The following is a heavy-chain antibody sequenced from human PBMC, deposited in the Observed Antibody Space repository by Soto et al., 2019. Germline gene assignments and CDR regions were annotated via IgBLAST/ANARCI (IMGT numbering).Heavy chain of an antibody. V-gene: IGHV3-23*01. CDR3: AKDARASVMITFGGVIVYTYFAY. CDR2: LSGRGGST. D-gene: IGHD3-16*02. CDR1: GFTFSSYA. J-gene: IGHJ4*02. Sequence: EVQLLESGGGLVQPGGSLRLSCAASGFTFSSYAMSWVRQAPGKGLEWVSALSGRGGSTYYADSVKGRFTISRDTSKNTLDLQKNSLRAEYTAVYYCAKDARASVMITFGGVIVYTYFAYWGQGTLVTVSS.